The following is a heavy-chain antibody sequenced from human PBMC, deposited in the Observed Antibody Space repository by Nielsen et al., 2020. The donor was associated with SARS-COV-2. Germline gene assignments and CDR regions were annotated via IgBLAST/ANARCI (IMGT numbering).Heavy chain of an antibody. CDR3: ARVWGIYCSGGSCYYYYYGMDV. Sequence: WIRQPPGKGLEWVSYISSSGSTIYYADSVKGRFTISRDNAKNSLYLQMNSLRAEDTAVYYCARVWGIYCSGGSCYYYYYGMDVWGQGTTVTVSS. V-gene: IGHV3-11*01. CDR2: ISSSGSTI. D-gene: IGHD2-15*01. J-gene: IGHJ6*02.